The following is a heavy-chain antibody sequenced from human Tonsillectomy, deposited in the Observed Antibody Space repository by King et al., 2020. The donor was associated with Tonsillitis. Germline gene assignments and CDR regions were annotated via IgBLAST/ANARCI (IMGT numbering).Heavy chain of an antibody. V-gene: IGHV1-2*02. CDR2: INPNSGGT. CDR1: GYSFTDYY. Sequence: QLVQSGAEVKKPGASVKVSCKASGYSFTDYYIHWVRQAPGQGLDWMGWINPNSGGTNSAQKFQGRVTMTRDMSISTAYMVLRRLRSDDTAVYYCARDIDPYYYGSSGYDEAFDIWGQGTMVTVSS. J-gene: IGHJ3*02. CDR3: ARDIDPYYYGSSGYDEAFDI. D-gene: IGHD3-22*01.